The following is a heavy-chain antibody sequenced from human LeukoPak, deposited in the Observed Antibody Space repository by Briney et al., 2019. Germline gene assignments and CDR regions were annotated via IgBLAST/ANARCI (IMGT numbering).Heavy chain of an antibody. CDR3: AKSVLNLKLCSDY. CDR1: GFTVSSNY. D-gene: IGHD3-10*02. CDR2: IYSGGST. Sequence: GGSLRLSCAASGFTVSSNYMSWVRQAPGKGLEWVSLIYSGGSTYYADSVRGRFTISRDNSKNTLYLQMNSLRAEDTAVYYCAKSVLNLKLCSDYWGQGTLVTVSS. J-gene: IGHJ4*02. V-gene: IGHV3-53*01.